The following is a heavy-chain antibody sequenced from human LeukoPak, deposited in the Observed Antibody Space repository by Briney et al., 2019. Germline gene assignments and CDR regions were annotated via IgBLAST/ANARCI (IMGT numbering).Heavy chain of an antibody. CDR1: GGTFSSYA. J-gene: IGHJ6*02. D-gene: IGHD3-22*01. Sequence: GASVKVFCKASGGTFSSYAISWVRQAPGQGLEWMGGIIPIFGTANCAQKFQGRVTITADESTSTAYMELSSLRSEDTAVYYCARYYYDSSGYPFYYYYYGMDVWGQGTTVTVSS. CDR3: ARYYYDSSGYPFYYYYYGMDV. CDR2: IIPIFGTA. V-gene: IGHV1-69*13.